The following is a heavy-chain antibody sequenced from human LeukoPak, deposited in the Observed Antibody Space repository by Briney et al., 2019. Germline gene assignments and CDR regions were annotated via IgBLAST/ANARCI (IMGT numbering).Heavy chain of an antibody. V-gene: IGHV3-30*02. CDR1: GFTFNRYG. CDR2: TWDDGRDE. Sequence: GGSLRLSCTASGFTFNRYGMHWVRQAPGKGVEWVAFTWDDGRDEYYADCVKGRFTISRDNSKNMLYLQMNSVRVDDTAMYYCAKDLAASGTRWFDPWGQGTLVTVSS. D-gene: IGHD6-13*01. J-gene: IGHJ5*02. CDR3: AKDLAASGTRWFDP.